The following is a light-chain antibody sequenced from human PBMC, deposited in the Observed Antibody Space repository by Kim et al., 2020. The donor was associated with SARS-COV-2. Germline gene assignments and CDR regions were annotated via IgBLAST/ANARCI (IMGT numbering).Light chain of an antibody. CDR1: QSIGTR. CDR2: AAS. CDR3: QQSYSTPWLS. V-gene: IGKV1-39*01. J-gene: IGKJ4*01. Sequence: TVGDRITIACRASQSIGTRLNWYQQRPGKAPKLLIYAASSLQSGVPSRFSGTGSGTDFTLTISSLQPEDFATYYCQQSYSTPWLSFGGGTKVDIK.